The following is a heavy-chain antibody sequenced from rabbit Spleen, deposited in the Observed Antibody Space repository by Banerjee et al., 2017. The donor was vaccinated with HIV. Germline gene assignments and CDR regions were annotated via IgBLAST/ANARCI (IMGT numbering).Heavy chain of an antibody. J-gene: IGHJ4*01. Sequence: QSLEESGGGLVKPEGSLTLTCKASGFSFSSAYYMCWVRQAPGKGLEWIGCIYVGSIGSTYFASWAKGRFTISKTSATTVTLQMTSLTAADTATYFCARLSSGAFNLWGQGTLVTVS. D-gene: IGHD1-1*01. CDR2: IYVGSIGST. CDR3: ARLSSGAFNL. V-gene: IGHV1S40*01. CDR1: GFSFSSAYY.